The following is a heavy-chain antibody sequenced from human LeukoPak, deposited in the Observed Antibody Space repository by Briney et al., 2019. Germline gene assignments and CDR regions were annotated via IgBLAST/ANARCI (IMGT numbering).Heavy chain of an antibody. D-gene: IGHD3-10*01. V-gene: IGHV4-59*01. J-gene: IGHJ4*02. CDR2: IYYSGST. CDR3: ARVSDPYYGSGSFHFDY. Sequence: SETLSLTCAVYGGSFSGYYWSWIRQPPGKGLEWIGYIYYSGSTNYNPSLKSRVTISVDTSKNQFSLKLSSVTAADTAVYYCARVSDPYYGSGSFHFDYWGQGTLVTVSS. CDR1: GGSFSGYY.